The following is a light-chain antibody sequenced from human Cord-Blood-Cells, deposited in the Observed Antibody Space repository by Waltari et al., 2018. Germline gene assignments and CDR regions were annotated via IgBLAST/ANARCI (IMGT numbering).Light chain of an antibody. J-gene: IGLJ3*02. CDR1: SSDVGGYNY. V-gene: IGLV2-14*01. CDR2: DVS. Sequence: QSALTQPASVSGSPGQSITISCTGTSSDVGGYNYVSWYQQHPGKAPKLMIYDVSKRPSGVSNRCSGAKSGNTASLTISGLQAEDEADYYCSSYTSSSTFGVFGGGTKLTVL. CDR3: SSYTSSSTFGV.